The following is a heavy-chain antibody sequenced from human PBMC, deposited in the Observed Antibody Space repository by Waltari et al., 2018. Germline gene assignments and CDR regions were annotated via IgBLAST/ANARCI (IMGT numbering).Heavy chain of an antibody. CDR3: ARPKRGYSGYDPRGWFDP. Sequence: QVQLVQSGAEVKKPGASVKVSCKASGYTFTSYDINWVRQATGQGLEWMGWMNPNSGNTGYAQKFQGRVTITRNTSISTAYLELRSLRAEDTAVYCCARPKRGYSGYDPRGWFDPWGQGTLVTVSS. CDR1: GYTFTSYD. J-gene: IGHJ5*02. D-gene: IGHD5-12*01. CDR2: MNPNSGNT. V-gene: IGHV1-8*03.